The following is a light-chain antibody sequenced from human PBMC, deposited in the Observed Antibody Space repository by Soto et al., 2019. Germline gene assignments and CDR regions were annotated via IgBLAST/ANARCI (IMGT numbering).Light chain of an antibody. V-gene: IGLV2-8*01. CDR1: SSDVGAYDY. CDR3: SSFAGSTTFHYG. CDR2: EIN. Sequence: HSALTQPPSASWSPVQSVTISCTGTSSDVGAYDYVSWYQQHPGKAPKLMIYEINKRPSGVPDRFSGSKSGNTASLTVSGLQAEDEADYYCSSFAGSTTFHYGFGTWT. J-gene: IGLJ1*01.